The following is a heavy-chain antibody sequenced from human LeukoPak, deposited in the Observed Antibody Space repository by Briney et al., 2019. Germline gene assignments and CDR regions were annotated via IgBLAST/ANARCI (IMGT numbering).Heavy chain of an antibody. V-gene: IGHV3-23*01. CDR1: GFTFSSYA. D-gene: IGHD5-12*01. CDR2: ISGSGGNT. Sequence: GGSLRLACAASGFTFSSYAMSWVRQAPGKGLEWVSAISGSGGNTYYADSVKGRFTISRDNSKNTLYLQMNSLRAEDTAVYYCAKASGWLRFPHFDYWGQGTLVTVSS. J-gene: IGHJ4*02. CDR3: AKASGWLRFPHFDY.